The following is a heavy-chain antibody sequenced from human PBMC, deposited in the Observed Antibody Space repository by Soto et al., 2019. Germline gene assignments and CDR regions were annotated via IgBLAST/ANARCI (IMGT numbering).Heavy chain of an antibody. D-gene: IGHD1-1*01. CDR3: ATWHEREHAYDV. Sequence: DVQLVESGGGLIQPGGSLRLSCAAFGLTISGKKYVAWVRQAPGKGLEWVSALYDVDGSFYADSVKGRFTTSSDSSKTTVYLQMNDLRPDDTVVYYCATWHEREHAYDVWGQGTTVTVSS. CDR2: LYDVDGS. J-gene: IGHJ3*01. CDR1: GLTISGKKY. V-gene: IGHV3-53*01.